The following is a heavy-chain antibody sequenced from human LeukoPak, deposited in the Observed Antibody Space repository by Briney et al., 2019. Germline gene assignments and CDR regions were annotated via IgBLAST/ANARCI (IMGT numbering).Heavy chain of an antibody. Sequence: GGSLRLSCAASGFTFSNYAMSWVRQAPGKGLEWVSVIYSGDNTDYADSVKGRFTISRDNSKNTLYLQMNSLRAEDTGVYYCARDWGYCSSTSCHVFDYWGQGTLVTVSS. CDR3: ARDWGYCSSTSCHVFDY. CDR2: IYSGDNT. D-gene: IGHD2-2*01. V-gene: IGHV3-53*01. CDR1: GFTFSNYA. J-gene: IGHJ4*02.